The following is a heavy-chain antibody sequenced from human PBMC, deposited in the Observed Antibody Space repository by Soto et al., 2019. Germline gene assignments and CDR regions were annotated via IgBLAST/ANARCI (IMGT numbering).Heavy chain of an antibody. Sequence: EVQLVESGGGLVQPGGSLKLSCAASGFTFSGSAMHWVRQASGKGLEWVGRIRSKANSYATAYAASVKGRFTISRDDSTNTAYLQMNSLKTEDTAVYYCIHDYGDYGWFDPWGQGTLVTVSS. D-gene: IGHD4-17*01. CDR1: GFTFSGSA. CDR3: IHDYGDYGWFDP. V-gene: IGHV3-73*02. J-gene: IGHJ5*02. CDR2: IRSKANSYAT.